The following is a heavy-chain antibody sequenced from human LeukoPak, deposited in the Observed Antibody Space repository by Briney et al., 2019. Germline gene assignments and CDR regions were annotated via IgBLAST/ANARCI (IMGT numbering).Heavy chain of an antibody. CDR3: ARVDYGDYVAAVDI. Sequence: GGSLRLSCAASGFTFSSNCMNWVRQTPGKGLVWVSRINSDGSSTNYADSVQGRFTISRDNAKNTLYLQMNSLRVEDTAVYYCARVDYGDYVAAVDIWGQGTSVTVFS. V-gene: IGHV3-74*01. CDR2: INSDGSST. D-gene: IGHD4-17*01. CDR1: GFTFSSNC. J-gene: IGHJ3*02.